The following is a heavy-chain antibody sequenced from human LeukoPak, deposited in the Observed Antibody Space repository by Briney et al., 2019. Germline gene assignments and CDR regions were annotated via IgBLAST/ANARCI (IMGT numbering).Heavy chain of an antibody. Sequence: SETLSLTCTVSGGSISSGDYYWRWIRQPPGKGLEWIGYIYYSGSTYYNPSLKSRVTISVDTSKNQFSLKLSSVTAADTAVYYCARVLRSRKWFDPWGQGTLVTVSS. V-gene: IGHV4-30-4*01. CDR2: IYYSGST. J-gene: IGHJ5*02. D-gene: IGHD3-16*01. CDR3: ARVLRSRKWFDP. CDR1: GGSISSGDYY.